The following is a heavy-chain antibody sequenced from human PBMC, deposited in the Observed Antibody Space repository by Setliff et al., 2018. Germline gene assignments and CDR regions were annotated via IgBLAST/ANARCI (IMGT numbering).Heavy chain of an antibody. D-gene: IGHD3-10*01. V-gene: IGHV4-59*01. J-gene: IGHJ4*02. Sequence: PSETLSLTCSVSGDSMSFSYWSWIRQPPGKGLEWIGYIYYSGSTDSHPSHKSRVSISIDTSKNQFSLNVRSVTAADTAIYYCAKGRGEMDSWGQGILVTVSS. CDR2: IYYSGST. CDR1: GDSMSFSY. CDR3: AKGRGEMDS.